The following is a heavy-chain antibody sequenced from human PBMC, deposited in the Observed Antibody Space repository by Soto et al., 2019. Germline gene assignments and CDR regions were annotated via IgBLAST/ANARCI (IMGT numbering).Heavy chain of an antibody. CDR1: VGTFSSYA. CDR2: IIPIFGTA. J-gene: IGHJ4*02. Sequence: SVKVFSQASVGTFSSYAIHWVRPAPGQGLEWMGGIIPIFGTANYAQKFQGRVTITADESTSTAYMELSSLRSEDTAVYYCARGLQMYYYDSSGPEAHWGQGTLVTVS. D-gene: IGHD3-22*01. V-gene: IGHV1-69*13. CDR3: ARGLQMYYYDSSGPEAH.